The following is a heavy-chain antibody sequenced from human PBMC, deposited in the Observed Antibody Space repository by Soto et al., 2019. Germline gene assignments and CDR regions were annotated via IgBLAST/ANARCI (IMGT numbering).Heavy chain of an antibody. V-gene: IGHV2-5*02. CDR3: AHSSPTALIRAEFDY. Sequence: QITLKESGPTLVKPTQTLTLTCTFSGFSLSTSGVGVGWIRQPPGKALEWLALIYWDDDKRYSPSLKSSRTITKDTSKNQVVLTMTNMDPVDTATYYCAHSSPTALIRAEFDYWGQGTLVTVSS. J-gene: IGHJ4*02. CDR2: IYWDDDK. D-gene: IGHD5-18*01. CDR1: GFSLSTSGVG.